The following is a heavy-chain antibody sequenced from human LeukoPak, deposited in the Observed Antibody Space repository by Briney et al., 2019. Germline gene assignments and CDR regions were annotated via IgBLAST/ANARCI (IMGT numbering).Heavy chain of an antibody. D-gene: IGHD6-6*01. CDR1: GFTFSSYS. CDR3: ARQDRSSFDAFDI. Sequence: GGSLRLSCAASGFTFSSYSMNWVRQAPGKGLEWVSSISSSSSYIYYADPVKGRFTISRDNAKNSLYLQMNSLRAEDTAVYYCARQDRSSFDAFDIWGQGTMVTVSS. CDR2: ISSSSSYI. J-gene: IGHJ3*02. V-gene: IGHV3-21*01.